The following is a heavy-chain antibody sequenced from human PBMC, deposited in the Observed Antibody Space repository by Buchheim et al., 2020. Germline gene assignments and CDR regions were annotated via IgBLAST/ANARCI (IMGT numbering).Heavy chain of an antibody. CDR1: GFTFSSYG. CDR3: ARDQVNGDYGGYFDY. J-gene: IGHJ4*02. D-gene: IGHD4-17*01. V-gene: IGHV3-33*01. Sequence: QVQLVESGGGVVQPGRSLRLSCAASGFTFSSYGMHWVRQAPGKGLEWVAVIWYDGSNKYYADSVKGRFTISRDNSKNTLYLQRNSLRAEDTAVYYCARDQVNGDYGGYFDYWGQGTL. CDR2: IWYDGSNK.